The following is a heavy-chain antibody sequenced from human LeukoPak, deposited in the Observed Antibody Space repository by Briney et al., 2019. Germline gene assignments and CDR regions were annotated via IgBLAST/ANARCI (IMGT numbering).Heavy chain of an antibody. CDR1: GFTFNSYW. Sequence: GGSLRLSCAASGFTFNSYWMNWVRQAPGKGLEWVAKINLDGSEKYYVDSVKGRFTISRDNAKNSLYLQMNSLRAEDTAVYYCASSKGFDYWGQGTLVTVSS. CDR2: INLDGSEK. V-gene: IGHV3-7*01. CDR3: ASSKGFDY. J-gene: IGHJ4*02.